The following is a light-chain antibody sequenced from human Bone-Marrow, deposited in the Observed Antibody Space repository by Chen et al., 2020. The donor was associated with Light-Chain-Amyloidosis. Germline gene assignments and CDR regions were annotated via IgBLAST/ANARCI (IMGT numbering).Light chain of an antibody. J-gene: IGKJ4*01. CDR2: WAS. CDR1: QSVLYSSNNKNY. Sequence: DIVLSQSPDSLAVSLGERATINCKSSQSVLYSSNNKNYLAWYQQKPGQPPKLLIYWASTRESGVPDRFSGSGYGTDFTLTISSLQAEDVAVYYCQQYYSPLPLTFGGGTKVEIK. V-gene: IGKV4-1*01. CDR3: QQYYSPLPLT.